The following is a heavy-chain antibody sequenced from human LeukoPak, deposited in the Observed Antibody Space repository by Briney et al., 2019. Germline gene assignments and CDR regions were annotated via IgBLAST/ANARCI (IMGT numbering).Heavy chain of an antibody. CDR3: AGATGIALRPPY. Sequence: GGPLNISCQASGSHFTNYCIAWVRQLPGKGLEWMGHIYPGESETGYSPYFQGQVTISVAKSITTAYLHWSGLNASGTAMYYCAGATGIALRPPYWGQGPLVSVSS. J-gene: IGHJ4*02. CDR2: IYPGESET. D-gene: IGHD6-6*01. CDR1: GSHFTNYC. V-gene: IGHV5-51*01.